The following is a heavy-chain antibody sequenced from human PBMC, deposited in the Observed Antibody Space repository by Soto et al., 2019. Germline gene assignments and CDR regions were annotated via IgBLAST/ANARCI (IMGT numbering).Heavy chain of an antibody. J-gene: IGHJ6*02. CDR2: IYSAGST. D-gene: IGHD5-18*01. Sequence: PGGSLRLSCEASGFTVSSNFMSWVRQAPGKGLEWVSGIYSAGSTYYADSVKGRFTSSRDNSKNTLYLQMNSLRAEDTAVSYCAREVESYGLGMDVWGQGTTVTVSS. CDR1: GFTVSSNF. CDR3: AREVESYGLGMDV. V-gene: IGHV3-53*01.